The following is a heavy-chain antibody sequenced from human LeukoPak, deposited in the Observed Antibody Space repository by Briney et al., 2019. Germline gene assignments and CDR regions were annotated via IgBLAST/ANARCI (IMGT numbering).Heavy chain of an antibody. J-gene: IGHJ4*02. Sequence: GSSLRLSCAASGFSFGTFVMNWVRQAPGKGLEWVAVIRPDGSHISYVDPVKGRFTISRDNSNNMLYLQMSSLRAEDTALYYCLREVDWKYAFDYWGRGTLVTVSS. D-gene: IGHD1-7*01. V-gene: IGHV3-33*01. CDR2: IRPDGSHI. CDR3: LREVDWKYAFDY. CDR1: GFSFGTFV.